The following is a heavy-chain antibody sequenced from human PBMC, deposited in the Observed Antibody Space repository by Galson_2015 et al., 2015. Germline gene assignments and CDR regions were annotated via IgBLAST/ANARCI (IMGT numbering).Heavy chain of an antibody. Sequence: AMRLSCAASGFIFTNYAMSWVRQAPGKGLEWVSTISGSAGSKYYPDSVKGRFSITRDNYKETLFLQLDNLRAEDTAVYYCAKEGQFSYYYDSSGANCFDPWGQGTLVTVSS. J-gene: IGHJ5*02. CDR3: AKEGQFSYYYDSSGANCFDP. CDR1: GFIFTNYA. D-gene: IGHD3-22*01. CDR2: ISGSAGSK. V-gene: IGHV3-23*01.